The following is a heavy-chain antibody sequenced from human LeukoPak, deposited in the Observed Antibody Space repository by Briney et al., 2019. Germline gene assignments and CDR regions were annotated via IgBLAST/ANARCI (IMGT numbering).Heavy chain of an antibody. J-gene: IGHJ4*02. V-gene: IGHV2-70*11. Sequence: ESGPTLVNPTQTLTLTCTFSGFSLSTSGMCVSWIRQPPGKALEWLARIDWDDDKYYSTSLKTRLTISKDTSKNQVVLTMTNMDPVDTATYYCARTYYYGSGSHTSDFWGQGTLVTVSS. D-gene: IGHD3-10*01. CDR3: ARTYYYGSGSHTSDF. CDR1: GFSLSTSGMC. CDR2: IDWDDDK.